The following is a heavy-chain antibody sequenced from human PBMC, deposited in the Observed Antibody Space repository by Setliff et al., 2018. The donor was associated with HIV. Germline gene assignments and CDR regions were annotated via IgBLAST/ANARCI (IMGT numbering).Heavy chain of an antibody. CDR1: GASISGHY. V-gene: IGHV4-59*11. D-gene: IGHD3-10*01. J-gene: IGHJ6*03. CDR3: ARVSYYGSFYYNYYMDV. Sequence: SETLSLTCTVSGASISGHYWTWIRQPPGKGLEWIGYVYYNGITNYNPSLKSRVTMSLDTSNSQFSLKLSSLTAADTAVYYCARVSYYGSFYYNYYMDVWGKGTTVTVSS. CDR2: VYYNGIT.